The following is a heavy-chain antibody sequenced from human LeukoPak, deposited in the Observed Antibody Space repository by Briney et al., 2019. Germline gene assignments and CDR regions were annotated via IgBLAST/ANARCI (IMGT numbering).Heavy chain of an antibody. CDR1: GGTFSSYA. V-gene: IGHV1-69*13. D-gene: IGHD3-22*01. CDR2: IIPIFGTA. J-gene: IGHJ6*03. CDR3: ARASMIGQDYYYYYYMDV. Sequence: SVKVSCKASGGTFSSYAISWVRQAPGQGLEWMGGIIPIFGTANYAQKFQGRVTITADESTSTAYMELSSLRSEDTAVYYCARASMIGQDYYYYYYMDVWGKGTTVTVSS.